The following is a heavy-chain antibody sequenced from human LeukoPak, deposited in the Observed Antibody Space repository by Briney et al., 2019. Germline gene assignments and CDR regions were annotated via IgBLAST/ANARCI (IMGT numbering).Heavy chain of an antibody. Sequence: GGSLRLSCAASGFTFSSYGMYWVRQAPGKGLEWVAVISYDGSNKYYADSVKGRFTISRDNSKNTLYLQMNSLKGDDTAVYYCAKDSAFYYIDVWGKGTTVIISS. CDR3: AKDSAFYYIDV. D-gene: IGHD3-10*01. V-gene: IGHV3-30*18. CDR1: GFTFSSYG. CDR2: ISYDGSNK. J-gene: IGHJ6*03.